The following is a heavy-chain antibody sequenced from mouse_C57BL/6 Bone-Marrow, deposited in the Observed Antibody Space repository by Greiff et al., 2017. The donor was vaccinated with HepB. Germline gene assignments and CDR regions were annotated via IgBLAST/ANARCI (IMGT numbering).Heavy chain of an antibody. CDR1: GYAFSSSW. J-gene: IGHJ3*01. CDR2: IYPGDGDT. CDR3: ARRDGNYGFAY. D-gene: IGHD2-1*01. V-gene: IGHV1-82*01. Sequence: QVQLKESGPELVKPGASVKISCKASGYAFSSSWMNWVKQRPGKGLEWIGRIYPGDGDTNYNGKFKGKATLTADKSSSTAYMQLSSLTSEDSAVYFCARRDGNYGFAYWGQGTLVTVSA.